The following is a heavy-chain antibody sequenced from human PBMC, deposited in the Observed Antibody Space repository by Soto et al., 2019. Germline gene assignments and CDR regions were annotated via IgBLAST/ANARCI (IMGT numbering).Heavy chain of an antibody. CDR2: IIPIFGTA. D-gene: IGHD5-12*01. J-gene: IGHJ6*02. V-gene: IGHV1-69*06. Sequence: GASVKVSCKASGGTFSSYAISWVRQAPGQGLEWMGGIIPIFGTANYAQKFQGRVTITADKSTSTAYMELSSLRSEDTAVYYGAGGGDIVATITKDYYYYGMDVWGQGTTVTVSS. CDR1: GGTFSSYA. CDR3: AGGGDIVATITKDYYYYGMDV.